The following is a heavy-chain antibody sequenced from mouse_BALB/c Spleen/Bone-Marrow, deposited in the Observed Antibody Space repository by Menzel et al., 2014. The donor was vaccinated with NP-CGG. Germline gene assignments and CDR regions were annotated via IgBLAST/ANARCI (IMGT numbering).Heavy chain of an antibody. CDR1: GYTFTSYN. CDR3: ARSHYGSGVYWYFDV. Sequence: LQESGAELVKPGASVKMSCKASGYTFTSYNMHWVKQTPGQGLEWIGAIYPGNGDTSYNQKFKGKATLTADKSSSTAYMQLSSLTSEDSAVYYCARSHYGSGVYWYFDVWGAGTTGTVSS. J-gene: IGHJ1*01. CDR2: IYPGNGDT. D-gene: IGHD1-1*01. V-gene: IGHV1-12*01.